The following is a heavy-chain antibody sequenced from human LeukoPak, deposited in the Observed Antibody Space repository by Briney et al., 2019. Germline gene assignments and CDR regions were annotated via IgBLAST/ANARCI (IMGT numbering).Heavy chain of an antibody. Sequence: GGSLRLSCAASGFTFSSYAMSWVRQAPGKGLEWVSAISGSGGSTYYVDSVKGRFTISRDNSKNTLYLQMNSLRAEDTAVYYCARNALVGSYLYFDYWGQGTLVTVSS. CDR2: ISGSGGST. V-gene: IGHV3-23*01. CDR3: ARNALVGSYLYFDY. CDR1: GFTFSSYA. D-gene: IGHD1-26*01. J-gene: IGHJ4*02.